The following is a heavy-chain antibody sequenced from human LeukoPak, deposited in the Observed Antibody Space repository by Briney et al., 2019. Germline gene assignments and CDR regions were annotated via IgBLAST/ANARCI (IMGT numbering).Heavy chain of an antibody. J-gene: IGHJ4*02. Sequence: ATVKVSCKASGYTFTSYDINWVRQATGQGLEWMGWMNPNSGNTGYAQKFQGRVTITRNTSISTAYMELSSLRSEDTAVYYCAREPALRYFDWLYYQAYYFDYWGQGTLVTVSS. CDR3: AREPALRYFDWLYYQAYYFDY. V-gene: IGHV1-8*03. CDR1: GYTFTSYD. D-gene: IGHD3-9*01. CDR2: MNPNSGNT.